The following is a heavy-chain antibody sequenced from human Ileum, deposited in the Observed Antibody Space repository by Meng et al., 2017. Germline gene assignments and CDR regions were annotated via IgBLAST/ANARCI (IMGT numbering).Heavy chain of an antibody. Sequence: QVQLQQWGAGLLKPSESPSLTCAVYGGSFSGYSWSWIRQPPGKGLEWIGEINHSGRTNYNPSLKSRVTISVDTSKNQFSLKLSSVTAADTAVYYCARGGPWFDPWGQGTLVTVSS. CDR3: ARGGPWFDP. CDR1: GGSFSGYS. CDR2: INHSGRT. V-gene: IGHV4-34*01. J-gene: IGHJ5*02.